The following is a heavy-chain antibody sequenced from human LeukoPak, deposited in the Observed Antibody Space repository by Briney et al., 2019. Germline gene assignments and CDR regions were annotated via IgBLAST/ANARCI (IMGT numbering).Heavy chain of an antibody. D-gene: IGHD4-17*01. Sequence: RPSQTLSLTCTVSGDSISSGDYYWSWTRQPAGKGLEWIGRISSSGSTNYNPSLKSRVTISVDTSKNQFSLKLSSVTAADTAVYFCARVTRTTVTPDYWGQGTLVTVSS. J-gene: IGHJ4*02. CDR3: ARVTRTTVTPDY. CDR1: GDSISSGDYY. CDR2: ISSSGST. V-gene: IGHV4-61*02.